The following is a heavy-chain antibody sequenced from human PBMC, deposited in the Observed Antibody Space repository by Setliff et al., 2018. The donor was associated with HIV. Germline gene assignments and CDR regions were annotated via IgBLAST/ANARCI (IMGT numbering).Heavy chain of an antibody. Sequence: PSETLSLTCAVSAYSISSGYYWGWIRQPPGKGLEWIGSIYHSGLSNFNPSLKSRLSIPVDTPKNQFSLKLTSVTATDTAVYYCARGGGFWSGQLDYWGQGTLVTVSS. J-gene: IGHJ4*02. CDR1: AYSISSGYY. D-gene: IGHD3-3*01. V-gene: IGHV4-38-2*01. CDR3: ARGGGFWSGQLDY. CDR2: IYHSGLS.